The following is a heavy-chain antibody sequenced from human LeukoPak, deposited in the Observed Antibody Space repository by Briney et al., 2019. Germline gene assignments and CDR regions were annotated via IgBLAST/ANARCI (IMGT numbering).Heavy chain of an antibody. Sequence: QAGGSLRLSCAASGFTFSTYSMHWVRQAPGKGLEWVSVIYSGGSTYYADSVKGRFTISRDNSKNTLYLQMNSLRAEDTAVYYCARSDLLRYFDWSLFDYWGQGTLVTVSS. D-gene: IGHD3-9*01. J-gene: IGHJ4*02. CDR3: ARSDLLRYFDWSLFDY. V-gene: IGHV3-66*01. CDR2: IYSGGST. CDR1: GFTFSTYS.